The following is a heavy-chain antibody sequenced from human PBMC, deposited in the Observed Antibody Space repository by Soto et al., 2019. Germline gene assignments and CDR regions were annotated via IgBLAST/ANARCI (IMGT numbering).Heavy chain of an antibody. D-gene: IGHD2-8*01. CDR2: VYSNGHT. CDR3: ASLNNGRPGDS. Sequence: SETLSLTCTLSVDSISNKNYGWGWTRQPPGKGLEWIGTVYSNGHTYHNPSLKSRLAMAVDTSKNQFSLSLISVTAADTAVYFCASLNNGRPGDSWGQGTMVTVSS. V-gene: IGHV4-39*01. CDR1: VDSISNKNYG. J-gene: IGHJ4*02.